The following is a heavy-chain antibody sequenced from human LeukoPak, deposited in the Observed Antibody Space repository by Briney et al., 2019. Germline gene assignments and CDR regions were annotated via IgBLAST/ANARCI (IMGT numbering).Heavy chain of an antibody. CDR1: GFTFSSCA. V-gene: IGHV3-23*01. Sequence: GGSLRLSCAASGFTFSSCAMSWVRQAPGKGLEWVSAISGSGGSTYYADSVKGRFTNSRDNSKNTLYLQMNSLRAEDTAVYYCAKDPPYDILTGYSNVFDYWGQGTLVTVSS. D-gene: IGHD3-9*01. J-gene: IGHJ4*02. CDR2: ISGSGGST. CDR3: AKDPPYDILTGYSNVFDY.